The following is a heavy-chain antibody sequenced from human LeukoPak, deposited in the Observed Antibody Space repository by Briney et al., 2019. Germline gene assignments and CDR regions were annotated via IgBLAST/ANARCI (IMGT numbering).Heavy chain of an antibody. J-gene: IGHJ3*02. CDR1: GGSFSGYY. Sequence: SETLSLTCAVYGGSFSGYYWSWIRQPPGKGLEWIGEVNHSGSTNYNPSLKSRVTISVDTSKNQFSLKLSSVTAADTAVYYCASSTITDPGRRINAFDIWGQGTMVTVSS. CDR2: VNHSGST. D-gene: IGHD4-11*01. CDR3: ASSTITDPGRRINAFDI. V-gene: IGHV4-34*01.